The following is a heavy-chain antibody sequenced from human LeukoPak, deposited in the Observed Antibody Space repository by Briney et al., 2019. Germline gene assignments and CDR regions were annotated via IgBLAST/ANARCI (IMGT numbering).Heavy chain of an antibody. CDR3: ASRASIQLWNYGMDV. CDR1: GFTVSSNY. V-gene: IGHV3-53*01. CDR2: IYSGGST. J-gene: IGHJ6*02. D-gene: IGHD5-18*01. Sequence: GGSLRLSCAASGFTVSSNYMSWVRQAPGKGLEWVSVIYSGGSTYYADSVKGRFTISRDNSKNTLYLQMNSLRAEDTAVYYCASRASIQLWNYGMDVWGQGTTVTVSS.